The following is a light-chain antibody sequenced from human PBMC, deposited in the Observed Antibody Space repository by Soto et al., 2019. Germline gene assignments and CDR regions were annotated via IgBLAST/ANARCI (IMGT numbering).Light chain of an antibody. CDR2: AAS. CDR1: QSINNY. CDR3: QQSYSTPMIT. V-gene: IGKV1-39*01. Sequence: DIPMTQSPSSLSASVGDRVSISCRASQSINNYLNWYQQKPGKAPNLLIYAASTLQSGVPSRFSGSGSGTDFTLTISSLQPEDFATYYCQQSYSTPMITFGQGTRLEIK. J-gene: IGKJ5*01.